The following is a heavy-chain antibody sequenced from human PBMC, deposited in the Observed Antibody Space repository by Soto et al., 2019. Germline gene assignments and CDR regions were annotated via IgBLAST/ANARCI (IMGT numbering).Heavy chain of an antibody. Sequence: QVQLVQSGAALKTPGASVKVSCKASGYTFTGHYMHWVRQAPGQGLEWMGWINPSSGGTNSAQRFHDRITMTRDTSTSAVYMELSRLRSDDTAVYYCARGILGIRDDYWSGYTAFDFWGQGTVVAVSP. J-gene: IGHJ3*01. D-gene: IGHD3-3*01. CDR2: INPSSGGT. CDR1: GYTFTGHY. V-gene: IGHV1-2*02. CDR3: ARGILGIRDDYWSGYTAFDF.